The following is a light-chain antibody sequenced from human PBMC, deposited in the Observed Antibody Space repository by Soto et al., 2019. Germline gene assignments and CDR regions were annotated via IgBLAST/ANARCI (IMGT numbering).Light chain of an antibody. CDR1: QSISSF. CDR3: QQSYSTPRT. J-gene: IGKJ1*01. CDR2: AAS. V-gene: IGKV1-39*01. Sequence: DIQMTQSPSSLSASVGDRVTITCRARQSISSFLNWYQQKPGKAPNLLIYAASSLLSGVPSRFSGSGSGTDFTLTISSLQPEDFATYYCQQSYSTPRTFGQGTKVEIK.